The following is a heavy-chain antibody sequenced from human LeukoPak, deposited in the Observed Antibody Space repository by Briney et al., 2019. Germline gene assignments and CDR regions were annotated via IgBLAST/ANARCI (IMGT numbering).Heavy chain of an antibody. V-gene: IGHV4-4*02. CDR3: ASHYYGSGSYYFGFDP. D-gene: IGHD3-10*01. CDR2: IHHIGST. CDR1: GGSISSSSW. Sequence: SETLSLTCAVSGGSISSSSWWSWVRQPPGKGLEWIGEIHHIGSTNYNPSLKSRVTISIDKSKNQFSLKLSSVTAADTAVYYCASHYYGSGSYYFGFDPWGQGTLVTVSS. J-gene: IGHJ5*02.